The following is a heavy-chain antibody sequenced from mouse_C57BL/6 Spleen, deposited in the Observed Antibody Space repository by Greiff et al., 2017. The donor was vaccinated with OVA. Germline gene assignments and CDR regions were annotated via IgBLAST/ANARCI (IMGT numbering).Heavy chain of an antibody. D-gene: IGHD2-1*01. CDR2: IYPRSGNT. V-gene: IGHV1-81*01. CDR3: AREDLLYGMHWYFDV. J-gene: IGHJ1*03. Sequence: QVQLKESGAELARPGASVKLSCKASGYTFTSYGISWVKQRTGQGLEWIGEIYPRSGNTYYNEKFKGKATLTADKSSSTAYMELRSLTSEDSAVYFCAREDLLYGMHWYFDVWGTGTTVTVSS. CDR1: GYTFTSYG.